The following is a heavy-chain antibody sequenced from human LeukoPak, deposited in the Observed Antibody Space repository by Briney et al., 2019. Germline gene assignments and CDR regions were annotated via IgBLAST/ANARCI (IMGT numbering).Heavy chain of an antibody. V-gene: IGHV4-59*01. J-gene: IGHJ4*02. CDR1: GGSISSYY. CDR2: IYYSGST. Sequence: PSETLSLTCTVPGGSISSYYWSWIRQPPRKGLEWIGYIYYSGSTNYNPSLKSRVTISVDTSKNQFSLKLSSVTAADTAVYYCARTDYYDSPVDYWGQGTLVTVSS. CDR3: ARTDYYDSPVDY. D-gene: IGHD3-22*01.